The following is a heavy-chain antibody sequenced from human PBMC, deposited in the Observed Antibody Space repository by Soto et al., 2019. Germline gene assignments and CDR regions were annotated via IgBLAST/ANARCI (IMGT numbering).Heavy chain of an antibody. Sequence: EVQLLESGGGLVQPGGSLRLSCAASGFTFSTYAMNWVRQAPGNGLEWVSALSGSGGSIHYADSVKGRFTISRDNSQNTLYLQINSLRDEDTAVYHCVKGYWKGDVWGQGTTVTVSS. CDR2: LSGSGGSI. D-gene: IGHD1-1*01. CDR1: GFTFSTYA. CDR3: VKGYWKGDV. V-gene: IGHV3-23*01. J-gene: IGHJ6*02.